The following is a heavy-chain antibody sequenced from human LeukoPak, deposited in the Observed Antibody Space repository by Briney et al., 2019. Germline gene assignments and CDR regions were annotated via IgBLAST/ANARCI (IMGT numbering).Heavy chain of an antibody. V-gene: IGHV1-69*04. J-gene: IGHJ3*02. D-gene: IGHD3-22*01. CDR2: IIPILGIA. CDR1: GGTFSSYA. Sequence: SVKVSCKASGGTFSSYAISWVRQAPGQGLEWMGRIIPILGIANYAQKFQGRVTITADKSTSTAYMELSSPRSEDTAVYYCARHDPLITMIVGERAFDMWGQGTMVTVPS. CDR3: ARHDPLITMIVGERAFDM.